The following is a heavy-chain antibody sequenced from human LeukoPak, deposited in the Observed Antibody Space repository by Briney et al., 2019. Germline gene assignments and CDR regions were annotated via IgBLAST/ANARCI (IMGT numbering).Heavy chain of an antibody. Sequence: SETLSLTCTVSGVSISSSSYYRGWIRQPPGKGLDWIGSIYYSGSTYYNPSLKSRFTISVDTSKNQFSLKLSSVTAADTAVYYCVNYYDSSDYQQPNHFDYWGQGTLVTVSS. D-gene: IGHD3-22*01. CDR3: VNYYDSSDYQQPNHFDY. V-gene: IGHV4-39*01. CDR2: IYYSGST. CDR1: GVSISSSSYY. J-gene: IGHJ4*02.